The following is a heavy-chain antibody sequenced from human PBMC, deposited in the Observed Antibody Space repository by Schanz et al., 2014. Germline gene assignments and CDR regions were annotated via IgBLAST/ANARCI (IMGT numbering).Heavy chain of an antibody. CDR3: ARGTAQGYSDGHNIGAYYYGMDA. V-gene: IGHV1-69*02. D-gene: IGHD5-18*01. J-gene: IGHJ6*02. CDR2: IIPVLAIA. CDR1: GGTFSSYT. Sequence: QVQLVQSGAEVKKPGSSVKVSCTASGGTFSSYTISWIRQAPGQGLEWMGRIIPVLAIADYAQKFQGRVTIPADKSTSTASMELSSLRSEDTAVYYSARGTAQGYSDGHNIGAYYYGMDAWGQGTPVTVSS.